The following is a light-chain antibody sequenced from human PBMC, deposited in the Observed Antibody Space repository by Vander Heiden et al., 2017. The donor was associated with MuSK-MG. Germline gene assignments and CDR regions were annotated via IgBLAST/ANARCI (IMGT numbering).Light chain of an antibody. J-gene: IGKJ5*01. CDR1: QNVLYSSSNKNY. V-gene: IGKV4-1*01. CDR3: QQDHTPPLT. CDR2: WAS. Sequence: IVMAQSPYSLATSLGDRSTTHCKSCQNVLYSSSNKNYLGRYQQRPGQPPELLISWASTRESGVPDRLRGSRSGRDFTLTVSSLQAEDVAVYYCQQDHTPPLTFSHGTRL.